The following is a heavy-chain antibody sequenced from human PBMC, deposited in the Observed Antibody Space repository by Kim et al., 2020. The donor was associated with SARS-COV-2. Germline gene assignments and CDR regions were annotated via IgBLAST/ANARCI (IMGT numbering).Heavy chain of an antibody. CDR3: AKGSPTVSLTDC. Sequence: GGSLRLSCAASGFTFSSYAMGWVRQAPGKGLEWVSAITSSGGDTFYGDSVKGRFSISRDNSNDTLSLQMNTLRADDTAVYYCAKGSPTVSLTDCWGQGTLVTVSS. CDR2: ITSSGGDT. V-gene: IGHV3-23*01. CDR1: GFTFSSYA. D-gene: IGHD2-2*01. J-gene: IGHJ4*02.